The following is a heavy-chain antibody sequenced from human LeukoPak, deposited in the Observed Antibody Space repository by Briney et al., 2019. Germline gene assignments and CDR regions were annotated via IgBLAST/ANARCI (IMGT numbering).Heavy chain of an antibody. V-gene: IGHV1-18*01. CDR1: GYTFTSYG. CDR2: ISAYNGNT. CDR3: ARDRVYDYVWGSYRPLDY. D-gene: IGHD3-16*02. Sequence: GASVKVSCKASGYTFTSYGISWVRQAPGQGLEWMGWISAYNGNTSYAQKLQGRVTMTTDTSTSTAYMELRSLRSDDTAVYYCARDRVYDYVWGSYRPLDYWGQGTLVTVSS. J-gene: IGHJ4*02.